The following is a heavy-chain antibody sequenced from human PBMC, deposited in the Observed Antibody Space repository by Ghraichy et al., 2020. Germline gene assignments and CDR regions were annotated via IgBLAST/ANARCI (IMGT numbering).Heavy chain of an antibody. CDR3: ARRKVGTSAADS. J-gene: IGHJ5*02. Sequence: SETLSLTCTVSGFSISSSSYYWGWIRPPQGQGLEWFGSICYSGSTYSNPSLKRRVTMSVDTPKNQFSLKLTSVTAADTAVYYCARRKVGTSAADSWGQGTLVTGSS. CDR1: GFSISSSSYY. D-gene: IGHD6-25*01. CDR2: ICYSGST. V-gene: IGHV4-39*01.